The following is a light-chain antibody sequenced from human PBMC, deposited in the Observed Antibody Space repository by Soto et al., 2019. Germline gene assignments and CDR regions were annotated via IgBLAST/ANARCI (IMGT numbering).Light chain of an antibody. J-gene: IGKJ5*01. CDR1: QSVSSY. CDR3: QQRSNWPIT. Sequence: IVLTQSPATLSLSPGERATLSCRASQSVSSYLAWYQQRPGQAPRVLIYDASNRATGIPVRFSGSGSGTDFTLTISSLEPEDFAVYYCQQRSNWPITFGQGTRLEI. V-gene: IGKV3-11*01. CDR2: DAS.